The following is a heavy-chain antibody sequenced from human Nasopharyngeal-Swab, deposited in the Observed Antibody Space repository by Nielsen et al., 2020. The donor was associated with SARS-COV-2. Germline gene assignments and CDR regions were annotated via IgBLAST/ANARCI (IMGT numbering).Heavy chain of an antibody. D-gene: IGHD4-23*01. CDR1: GYTLTELS. J-gene: IGHJ4*02. CDR3: ATLSYGGNSPHVI. CDR2: FDPEDGET. Sequence: ASVKVSCKVSGYTLTELSMHWVRQAPGQGLEWMGGFDPEDGETIYAQKFQGRVTMTEDTSTDTAYMELSSLRSEDTAVYYCATLSYGGNSPHVIWGQGTLVTVSS. V-gene: IGHV1-24*01.